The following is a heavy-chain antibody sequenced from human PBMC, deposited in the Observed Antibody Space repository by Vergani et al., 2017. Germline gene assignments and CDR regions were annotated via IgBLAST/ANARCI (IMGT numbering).Heavy chain of an antibody. V-gene: IGHV1-2*02. J-gene: IGHJ5*01. Sequence: QVQLMQSGPVMKKPGGSMKVSCQASEFTFSDYNIHWVRQAPGQGLQWMGLLSPKTGDTDYLQRFQDRVTMTRDASTKTVYLKMTRLTSDDTAIYYCAHSWNFGRRDWFDSWGPGTLVTVSS. CDR1: EFTFSDYN. CDR3: AHSWNFGRRDWFDS. D-gene: IGHD1-26*01. CDR2: LSPKTGDT.